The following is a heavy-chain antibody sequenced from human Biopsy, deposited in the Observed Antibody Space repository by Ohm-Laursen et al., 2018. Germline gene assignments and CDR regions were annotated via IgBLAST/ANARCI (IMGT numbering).Heavy chain of an antibody. CDR2: ISWNSVGI. Sequence: SLRLSCAASGFIFDDYAMHWVRQTPGKGLEWVSGISWNSVGIGYADSVKGRFTISRDNAKNFLYLQMNNLRPEDTALYYCAKIHCSGGSCYPNAFDMWGHGTRVTVS. CDR3: AKIHCSGGSCYPNAFDM. V-gene: IGHV3-9*01. J-gene: IGHJ3*02. D-gene: IGHD2-15*01. CDR1: GFIFDDYA.